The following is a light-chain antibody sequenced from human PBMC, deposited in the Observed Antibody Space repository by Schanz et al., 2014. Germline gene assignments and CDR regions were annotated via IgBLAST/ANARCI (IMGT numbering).Light chain of an antibody. Sequence: QSALTQPPSASGSPGQSVAISCTGTSSDVGGYNLVSWYQQHPGEAPKLIIYEVDKRPSGVPDRFSGSKSGNTASLTVSGLQAEDEADYYCSSYAGNNKLLFGGGTKLTVL. CDR3: SSYAGNNKLL. V-gene: IGLV2-8*01. CDR1: SSDVGGYNL. J-gene: IGLJ2*01. CDR2: EVD.